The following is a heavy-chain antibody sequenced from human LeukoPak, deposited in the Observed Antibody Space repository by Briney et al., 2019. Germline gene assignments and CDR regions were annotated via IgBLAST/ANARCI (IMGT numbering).Heavy chain of an antibody. V-gene: IGHV3-23*01. CDR3: AKHHYGDNVGSYYYYGMDV. CDR1: GFTFSSYA. D-gene: IGHD4-17*01. J-gene: IGHJ6*02. CDR2: ISGSGGST. Sequence: GGSLRLSCAASGFTFSSYAMSWVRQAPGKGLEWVSAISGSGGSTYYADSVKGRFTISRDNSKNTLYLQMNSLRAEDTAVYYCAKHHYGDNVGSYYYYGMDVWGQGTTVTVSS.